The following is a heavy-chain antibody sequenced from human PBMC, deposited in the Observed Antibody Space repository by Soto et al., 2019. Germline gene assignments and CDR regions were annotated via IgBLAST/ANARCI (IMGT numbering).Heavy chain of an antibody. CDR2: IYPDDSDT. CDR3: ARLESLSLAAWFGP. V-gene: IGHV5-51*01. Sequence: GESLKISCKGSGYSFTSYWIGWVRQMPGKGLEWMGMIYPDDSDTKYSPSFQGQVTFSADKSINTAYLQWSSLKASDTAIYYCARLESLSLAAWFGPWGQGTLVTVSS. CDR1: GYSFTSYW. J-gene: IGHJ5*02. D-gene: IGHD3-3*01.